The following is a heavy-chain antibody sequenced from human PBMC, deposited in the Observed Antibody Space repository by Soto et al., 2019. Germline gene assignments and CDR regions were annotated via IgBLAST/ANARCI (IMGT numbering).Heavy chain of an antibody. Sequence: EVQLVESGGGLVEPGGSLRLSCAASGFTFSDVWMTWVRQAPEKGLEWVGRVKSKTDGGTIDYAAPVKGRFTISRDDSKRMVSLQMDSLKIEDTAVYYCTSPSGGGRNVDYWGQGTLVTVSS. CDR2: VKSKTDGGTI. CDR1: GFTFSDVW. J-gene: IGHJ4*02. CDR3: TSPSGGGRNVDY. D-gene: IGHD3-16*01. V-gene: IGHV3-15*01.